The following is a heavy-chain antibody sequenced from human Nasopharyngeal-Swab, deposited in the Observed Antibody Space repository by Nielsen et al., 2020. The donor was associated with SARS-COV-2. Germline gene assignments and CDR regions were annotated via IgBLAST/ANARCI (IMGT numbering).Heavy chain of an antibody. J-gene: IGHJ6*02. CDR2: ISSSSTYI. CDR1: GFTFSSYN. Sequence: GESLKISCAASGFTFSSYNMNWVRQAPGKGLEWVSSISSSSTYIYYADSVKGRFTISRDSAKNSLYLQMNSLRAEDTAVYFCAKRKEILWLGSQRHGMDVWGQGTTVTVSS. V-gene: IGHV3-21*01. CDR3: AKRKEILWLGSQRHGMDV. D-gene: IGHD3-10*01.